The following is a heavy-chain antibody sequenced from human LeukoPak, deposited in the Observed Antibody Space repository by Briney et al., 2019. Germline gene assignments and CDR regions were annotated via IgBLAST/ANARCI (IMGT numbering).Heavy chain of an antibody. D-gene: IGHD3-16*01. Sequence: GASVKVSCKASGYTFTSYAIGWVRQAPGQGLEWMAWISPYNGNTKYAQKFQGRVTMTTDTFTSTAYMELRSLRYDDTAVYFCARGGSQRAFDIWGQGTMVTVSS. CDR3: ARGGSQRAFDI. J-gene: IGHJ3*02. CDR2: ISPYNGNT. V-gene: IGHV1-18*01. CDR1: GYTFTSYA.